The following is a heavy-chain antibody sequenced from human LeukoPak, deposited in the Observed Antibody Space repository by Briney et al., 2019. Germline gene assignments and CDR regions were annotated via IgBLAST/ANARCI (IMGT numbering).Heavy chain of an antibody. Sequence: GGSLRLSCAASGFTFSSYSMNWVRQAPGKGLEWVSYISSRSGTIYYADSVKGRFTISRDNAKSSLYLQMNSLRDEDTAVYYCAGGYTFDYWGQGTLVTVSS. CDR2: ISSRSGTI. D-gene: IGHD3-16*02. CDR3: AGGYTFDY. CDR1: GFTFSSYS. J-gene: IGHJ4*02. V-gene: IGHV3-48*02.